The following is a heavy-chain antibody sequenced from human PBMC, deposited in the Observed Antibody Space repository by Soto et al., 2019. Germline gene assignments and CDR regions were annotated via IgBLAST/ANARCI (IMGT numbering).Heavy chain of an antibody. CDR3: TTQAVATGY. Sequence: EVQLVESGGGLVQPGGSLKLSCAASGFTFRGSAMHWVRQASGKGLEWVGRIRSKANSYATAYAASVKGRFTISRDDSKNTAYLQMNSLKTEDTAVYYCTTQAVATGYWGQGTLVIVSS. D-gene: IGHD6-19*01. CDR1: GFTFRGSA. J-gene: IGHJ4*02. CDR2: IRSKANSYAT. V-gene: IGHV3-73*02.